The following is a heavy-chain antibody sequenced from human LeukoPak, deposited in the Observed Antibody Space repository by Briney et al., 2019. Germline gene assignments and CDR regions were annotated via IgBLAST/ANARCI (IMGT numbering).Heavy chain of an antibody. J-gene: IGHJ3*02. CDR3: ASHFYDTTGYRRDAFHI. D-gene: IGHD3-22*01. CDR1: GFTFSSYA. V-gene: IGHV3-30*04. Sequence: GGSLRLSCAASGFTFSSYAMHWVRQAPGKGLEWVAVISYDGSNKYYVDSVKGRFTFSRDNSKNTVFLQMNSLRAEDTAVYYCASHFYDTTGYRRDAFHIWGQGAMVTVSS. CDR2: ISYDGSNK.